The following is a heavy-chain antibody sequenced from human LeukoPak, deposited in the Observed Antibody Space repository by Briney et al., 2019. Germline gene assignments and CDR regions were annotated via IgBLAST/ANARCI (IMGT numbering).Heavy chain of an antibody. V-gene: IGHV3-48*01. J-gene: IGHJ6*02. CDR2: ISSSSSTI. CDR3: ASRYYYGSGSKIPIGMDV. D-gene: IGHD3-10*01. CDR1: GFTFSSYS. Sequence: PGGSLRLSCAASGFTFSSYSMNWVRQAPGKGLEWVSYISSSSSTIYYADSVKGRFTISRDNAKNSLYLQMNSLRAEDTAVYYCASRYYYGSGSKIPIGMDVGGQGTTVTVSS.